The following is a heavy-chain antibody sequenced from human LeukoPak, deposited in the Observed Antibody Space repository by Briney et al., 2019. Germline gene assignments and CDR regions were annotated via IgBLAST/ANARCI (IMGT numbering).Heavy chain of an antibody. V-gene: IGHV4-59*01. D-gene: IGHD3-10*01. CDR1: GGSISSYY. J-gene: IGHJ4*02. CDR3: ARVGPYYYGSGSYYKGFDY. CDR2: IYYSGST. Sequence: SETLSLTCTVSGGSISSYYWSWIRQPPGKGLEWIGYIYYSGSTNYNPSLKSRVTISVDTSKNQFSLKLSSVTAADTAVYYCARVGPYYYGSGSYYKGFDYWGQGTLVTVSS.